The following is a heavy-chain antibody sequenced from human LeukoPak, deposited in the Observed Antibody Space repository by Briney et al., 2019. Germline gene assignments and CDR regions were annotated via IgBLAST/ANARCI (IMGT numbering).Heavy chain of an antibody. CDR2: IYTSGST. Sequence: PSETLSLTCTVSGGSISSYYWSWIRQPAGKGLEWIGRIYTSGSTNYNPSLKSRVTISVDTSKNQFSLKLSSVTAADTAVYYCARDRHSIRFLEWLTPFDIWGQGTMVTVSS. J-gene: IGHJ3*02. V-gene: IGHV4-4*07. CDR1: GGSISSYY. D-gene: IGHD3-3*01. CDR3: ARDRHSIRFLEWLTPFDI.